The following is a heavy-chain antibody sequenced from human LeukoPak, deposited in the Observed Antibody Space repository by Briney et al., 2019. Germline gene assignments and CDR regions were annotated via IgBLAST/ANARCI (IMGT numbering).Heavy chain of an antibody. D-gene: IGHD2-21*02. CDR2: IRYDGSNK. CDR1: GFTFSSYG. CDR3: AKDLSPHIVVVTALNWFDP. Sequence: PGGSLRLSCAASGFTFSSYGMHWVRQAPGKGLEWVTFIRYDGSNKYCADSVKGRFTISRDNSKNTLYLQMNSLRAEDTAVYYCAKDLSPHIVVVTALNWFDPWGQGTLVTVSS. J-gene: IGHJ5*02. V-gene: IGHV3-30*02.